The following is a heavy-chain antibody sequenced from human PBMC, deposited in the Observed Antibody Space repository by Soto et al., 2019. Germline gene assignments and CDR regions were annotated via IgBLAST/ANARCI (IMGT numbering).Heavy chain of an antibody. CDR1: GFTVSDYY. CDR2: SSNSGQYT. J-gene: IGHJ4*02. V-gene: IGHV3-11*06. Sequence: PGGSLRLSCAASGFTVSDYYMSWIRQAPGKGLEWLSYSSNSGQYTRYADSVKGRFSISRDNAKNSLYLQINSLIGEDSATYYCARSGDNYNVLDYWGQGTPVTVSS. CDR3: ARSGDNYNVLDY. D-gene: IGHD3-10*02.